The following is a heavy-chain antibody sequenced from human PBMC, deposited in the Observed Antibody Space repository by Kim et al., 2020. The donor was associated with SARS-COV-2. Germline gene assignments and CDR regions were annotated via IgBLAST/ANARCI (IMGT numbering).Heavy chain of an antibody. D-gene: IGHD3-22*01. CDR1: GGSISSSSYY. Sequence: SETLSLTCTVSGGSISSSSYYWGWIRQPPGKGLEWIGSIYYSGSTYYNPSLKSRVTISVDTSKNQFSLKLSSVTAADTAVYYCARDRAYYDSSGYCPFDYWGQGTLVTVSS. J-gene: IGHJ4*02. CDR3: ARDRAYYDSSGYCPFDY. CDR2: IYYSGST. V-gene: IGHV4-39*07.